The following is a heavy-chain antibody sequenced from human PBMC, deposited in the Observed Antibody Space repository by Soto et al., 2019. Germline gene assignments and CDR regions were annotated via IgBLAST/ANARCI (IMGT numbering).Heavy chain of an antibody. V-gene: IGHV1-69*12. D-gene: IGHD1-1*01. J-gene: IGHJ4*02. CDR2: IIPIFGTA. CDR3: ANQLERWEGFDY. Sequence: QVQLVQSGAEVKKPGSSVKVSCKASGGTFSSYAISWVRQAPGQGLEWMGGIIPIFGTANYAQKFQGRVTTXAXXSKSTAYMELSSLRAEDTAVYYCANQLERWEGFDYWGQGTLVTVSS. CDR1: GGTFSSYA.